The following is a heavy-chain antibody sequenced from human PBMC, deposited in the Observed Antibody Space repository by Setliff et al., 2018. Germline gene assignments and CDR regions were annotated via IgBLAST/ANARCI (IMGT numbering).Heavy chain of an antibody. V-gene: IGHV3-7*01. CDR1: GLTFSRYW. J-gene: IGHJ5*02. CDR3: ARPSLWFGEFSNWFDP. D-gene: IGHD3-10*01. CDR2: IKQDGSEK. Sequence: GGSLRLSCAASGLTFSRYWMSWVRQAPGKGLEWVANIKQDGSEKYYVDSVKGRFTISRDNAKNSLYLQMNSLRAEDTAVYYCARPSLWFGEFSNWFDPWGQGTLVTVS.